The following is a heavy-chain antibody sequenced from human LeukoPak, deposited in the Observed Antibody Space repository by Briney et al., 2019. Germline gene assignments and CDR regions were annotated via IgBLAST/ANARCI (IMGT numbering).Heavy chain of an antibody. CDR1: GYTLTELS. J-gene: IGHJ6*02. Sequence: GASVKVSCKVSGYTLTELSMHWVRHAPGKGLEWMGGFDPEDGETIYAQKFQGRVTMTEDTSTDTAYMELSSLRSEDTAVYYCATGFLYYYGMDVWGQGTTVTVSS. CDR2: FDPEDGET. CDR3: ATGFLYYYGMDV. V-gene: IGHV1-24*01. D-gene: IGHD2-21*01.